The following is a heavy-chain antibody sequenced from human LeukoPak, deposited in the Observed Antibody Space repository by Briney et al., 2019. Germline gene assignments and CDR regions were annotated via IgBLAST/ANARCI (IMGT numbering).Heavy chain of an antibody. CDR1: GFTFSDYS. CDR2: ISTSGTYM. V-gene: IGHV3-21*01. D-gene: IGHD5-18*01. CDR3: ARGGLGQLWNFFDY. J-gene: IGHJ4*02. Sequence: NPGGSLRLSCAASGFTFSDYSMNWARQAPGKGLEWVSFISTSGTYMYYADSVKGRFTISRDNAKNSLYLQMSSLRAEDTAVYYCARGGLGQLWNFFDYWGQGSLVTVSS.